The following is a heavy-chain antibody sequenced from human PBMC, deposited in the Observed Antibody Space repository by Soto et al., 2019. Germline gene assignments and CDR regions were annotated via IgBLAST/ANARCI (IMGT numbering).Heavy chain of an antibody. V-gene: IGHV3-30-3*01. J-gene: IGHJ4*02. CDR2: ISYDGSNK. D-gene: IGHD3-22*01. CDR1: GFTFSSYA. Sequence: PVGSLRLSCAASGFTFSSYAVHWVRQAPGKGLEWVAVISYDGSNKYYADSVKGRFTISRDNSKNTLYLQMNSLRAEDTAVYYCARDNRAVTYYYDSSGYYLDYWGQGTLVTVSS. CDR3: ARDNRAVTYYYDSSGYYLDY.